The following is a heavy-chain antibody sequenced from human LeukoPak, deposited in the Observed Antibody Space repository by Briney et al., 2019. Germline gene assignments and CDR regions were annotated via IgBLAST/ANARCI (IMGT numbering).Heavy chain of an antibody. CDR1: GYSFTSYW. V-gene: IGHV5-51*01. D-gene: IGHD2-2*01. J-gene: IGHJ3*02. CDR3: ARRRGIGYCSSTSCRTGDAFDI. Sequence: GESLKISCKGSGYSFTSYWIGWVRQMPGKGLEWMGIIYPGDSDTRYSPSFQGQVTISADKSISTAYLQWSSLKASDTAMYYCARRRGIGYCSSTSCRTGDAFDIWGQGTMVTVSS. CDR2: IYPGDSDT.